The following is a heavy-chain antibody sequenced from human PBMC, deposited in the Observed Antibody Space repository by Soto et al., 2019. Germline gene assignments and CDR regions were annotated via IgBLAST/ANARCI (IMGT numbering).Heavy chain of an antibody. J-gene: IGHJ4*02. CDR3: TRQWSSGYYSDF. CDR2: IKHSGET. Sequence: SETLSLTCAVSGGSFTNYYWSWIRQSPAKGLEWIGEIKHSGETRYNPSLNDRVTMSVDTSRTQFSLKLRSVTAADTAVYYCTRQWSSGYYSDFWGQGTVVTVSS. V-gene: IGHV4-34*01. CDR1: GGSFTNYY. D-gene: IGHD3-22*01.